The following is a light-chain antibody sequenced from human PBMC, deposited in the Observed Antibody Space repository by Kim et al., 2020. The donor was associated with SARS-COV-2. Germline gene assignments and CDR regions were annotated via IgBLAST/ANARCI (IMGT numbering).Light chain of an antibody. CDR3: KQALQTRT. Sequence: DIVMTQSPLSLPVTPGEPASISCRSSQSLLHSNGYNYLDWYLQKPGQSPQLLIYLGSNRASGVPDRFSGSGSGTDFTLKISRVEAEDVGVYYCKQALQTRTFCQGTKVDIK. CDR2: LGS. CDR1: QSLLHSNGYNY. V-gene: IGKV2-28*01. J-gene: IGKJ1*01.